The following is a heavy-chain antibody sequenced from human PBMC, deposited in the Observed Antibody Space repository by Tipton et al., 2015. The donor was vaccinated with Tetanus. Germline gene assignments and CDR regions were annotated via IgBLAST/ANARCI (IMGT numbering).Heavy chain of an antibody. CDR3: ARGITDGYNRRFDY. CDR1: RGPISSYY. CDR2: ISNGNT. V-gene: IGHV4-4*07. D-gene: IGHD5-24*01. Sequence: LRLSCTVSRGPISSYYWSWIRQPAGKGLEWIGHISNGNTDYSPSLKSRVTLSVDTSKNQFSLEVRSVTAADTAVYYCARGITDGYNRRFDYWGQGTRVAVSP. J-gene: IGHJ4*02.